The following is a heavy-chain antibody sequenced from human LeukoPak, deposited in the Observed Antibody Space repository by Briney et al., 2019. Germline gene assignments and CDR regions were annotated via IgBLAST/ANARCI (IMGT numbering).Heavy chain of an antibody. Sequence: GGSLRLSCAASGLTFSNYWMTWVRQAPGKGLEWVAVISYDGSNKYYADSVKGRFTISRDNSKNTLYLQMNSLRAEDTAVYYCAKANHQLLWFGELLFDYWGQGTLVTVSS. D-gene: IGHD3-10*01. V-gene: IGHV3-30*18. CDR2: ISYDGSNK. J-gene: IGHJ4*02. CDR3: AKANHQLLWFGELLFDY. CDR1: GLTFSNYW.